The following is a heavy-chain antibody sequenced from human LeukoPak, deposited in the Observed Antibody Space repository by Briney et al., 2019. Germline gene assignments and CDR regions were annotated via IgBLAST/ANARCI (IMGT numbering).Heavy chain of an antibody. V-gene: IGHV3-11*01. Sequence: GGSLRLSCAASGFTFSDYYMSWIRQAPGKGLEWVSYISSSGSTIYYADSVKGRFTISRDNAKNSLYLQMNSLRAEDTAVYYCARDSYSQGGSRSKVNYYYGMDVWGQGTTVTVSS. CDR1: GFTFSDYY. J-gene: IGHJ6*02. CDR2: ISSSGSTI. D-gene: IGHD2-15*01. CDR3: ARDSYSQGGSRSKVNYYYGMDV.